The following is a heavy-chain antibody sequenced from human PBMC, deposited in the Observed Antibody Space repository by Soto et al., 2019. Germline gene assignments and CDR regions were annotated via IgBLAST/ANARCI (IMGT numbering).Heavy chain of an antibody. CDR2: IIHSGGT. CDR3: AREKYRGSKMHADYGLDV. V-gene: IGHV4-34*12. J-gene: IGHJ6*02. CDR1: GGSFSGYY. Sequence: SETLSLTCAIYGGSFSGYYWSWIRQPPGKGLEWIGQIIHSGGTSHNPSLKTRVSISLDTSNNQFSLRLSCVAAAETAVYLSAREKYRGSKMHADYGLDVWGQGTTVTVSS. D-gene: IGHD3-10*01.